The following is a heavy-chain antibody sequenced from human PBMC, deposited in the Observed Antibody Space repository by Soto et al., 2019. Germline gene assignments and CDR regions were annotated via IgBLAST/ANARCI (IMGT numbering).Heavy chain of an antibody. Sequence: EVQLVESGGGLVQPGGSLRLSCAASGFTFSNYWMNSVRQAPGKGLEWVANINQDGSGKYHVDSVKGRFTISRDNAMNSLYLQMNSLRAEDTAVYYCARGRPGSGWSSDHWGQGILVTVSS. J-gene: IGHJ4*02. CDR1: GFTFSNYW. D-gene: IGHD6-19*01. CDR3: ARGRPGSGWSSDH. CDR2: INQDGSGK. V-gene: IGHV3-7*04.